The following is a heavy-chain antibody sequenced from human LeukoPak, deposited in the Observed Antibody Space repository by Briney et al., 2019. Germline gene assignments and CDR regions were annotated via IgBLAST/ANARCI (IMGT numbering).Heavy chain of an antibody. CDR1: GGSISSSSYY. CDR3: ARQTVRAVAGLDY. Sequence: SETLSLTCTVSGGSISSSSYYWGWLRQPPGKGLEWIGSIYYSGSTYYNPSLKSRVTISVDTSKNQFSLKLSSVTAADTAVYYCARQTVRAVAGLDYWGQGTLVTVSS. V-gene: IGHV4-39*01. CDR2: IYYSGST. D-gene: IGHD6-19*01. J-gene: IGHJ4*02.